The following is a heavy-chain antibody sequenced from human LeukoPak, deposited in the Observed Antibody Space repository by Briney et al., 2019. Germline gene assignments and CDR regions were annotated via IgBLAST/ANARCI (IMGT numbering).Heavy chain of an antibody. V-gene: IGHV3-30-3*01. CDR1: GFTFSSYA. J-gene: IGHJ4*02. CDR3: ARAKCSSASCYYGY. CDR2: ISYDGSNK. D-gene: IGHD2-2*01. Sequence: GGSLRLSCAASGFTFSSYAMHWVRQAPGKGLEWVAVISYDGSNKYYADSVKGRFTISRDNSKNTLYLQMNSLRAEDTAVYYCARAKCSSASCYYGYWGQGTLVTVSS.